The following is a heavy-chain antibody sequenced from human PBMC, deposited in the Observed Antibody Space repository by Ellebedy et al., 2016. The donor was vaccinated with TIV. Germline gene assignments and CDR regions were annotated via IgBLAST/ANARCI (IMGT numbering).Heavy chain of an antibody. D-gene: IGHD2-2*01. CDR1: GYPFPNYG. V-gene: IGHV1-18*04. CDR3: AIDVPADAAALLDY. J-gene: IGHJ4*02. Sequence: AASVKVSCKASGYPFPNYGVSWARQAPGQGLEWVGWISAYNGNTKYGQKFQGRISLTTDTSMGTAYMELRSLRSDDPGVYFCAIDVPADAAALLDYWGQGTRVTVSS. CDR2: ISAYNGNT.